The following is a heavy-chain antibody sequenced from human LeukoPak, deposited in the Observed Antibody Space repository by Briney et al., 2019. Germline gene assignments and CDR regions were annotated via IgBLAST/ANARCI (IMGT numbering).Heavy chain of an antibody. CDR1: GGSISSYY. Sequence: SETLSLTCTVSGGSISSYYWSWIRQPPGKGLEWIGYIYYSGSTNYNPSLKSRVTISVDTSKNQFSLKLSSVTAADTAVYYCARDKGSYYDILTGYYTDQAFDIWGQGKMVTVSS. CDR2: IYYSGST. V-gene: IGHV4-59*01. D-gene: IGHD3-9*01. CDR3: ARDKGSYYDILTGYYTDQAFDI. J-gene: IGHJ3*02.